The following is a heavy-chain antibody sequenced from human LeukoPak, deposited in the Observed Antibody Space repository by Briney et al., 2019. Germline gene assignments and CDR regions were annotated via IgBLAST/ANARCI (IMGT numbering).Heavy chain of an antibody. CDR1: GFTFSNAW. J-gene: IGHJ6*02. CDR3: TTVLGTTVREISPKFPQHDYYDSAFVGMDV. Sequence: NTGGSLRLSCAASGFTFSNAWMSWVRQAPGKGLEWVGRIKSKTDGGTTDYAAPVKGRFTISRDDSKNTLYLQMNSLKTEDTAVYYCTTVLGTTVREISPKFPQHDYYDSAFVGMDVWGQGTTVTVSS. CDR2: IKSKTDGGTT. V-gene: IGHV3-15*01. D-gene: IGHD3-22*01.